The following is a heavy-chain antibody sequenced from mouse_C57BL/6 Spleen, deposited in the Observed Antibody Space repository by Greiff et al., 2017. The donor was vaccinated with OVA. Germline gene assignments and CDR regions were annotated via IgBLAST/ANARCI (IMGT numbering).Heavy chain of an antibody. CDR2: ISSGSSPI. D-gene: IGHD2-3*01. CDR3: ARELYDGYRNWYFDV. Sequence: EVNVVESGGGLVKPGGSLKLSCAASGFTFSDYGMHWVRQAPEQGLEWVAYISSGSSPIYYADTVKGRFTIFRDNAKNTLFLQMTSLRSEDTAMYYCARELYDGYRNWYFDVWGTGTTVTVSS. J-gene: IGHJ1*03. CDR1: GFTFSDYG. V-gene: IGHV5-17*01.